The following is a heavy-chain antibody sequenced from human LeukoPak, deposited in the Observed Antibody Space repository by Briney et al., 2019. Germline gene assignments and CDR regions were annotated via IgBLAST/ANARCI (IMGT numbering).Heavy chain of an antibody. CDR3: VAFLIQHRDFQH. V-gene: IGHV4-59*03. CDR2: IYYNGIT. D-gene: IGHD3-3*02. Sequence: PSETLSLTCSVSVGSTTTYGSINNYFWSWVRQPPGKGLEWIADIYYNGITNYNPSLKSRVSISGDTSKNQFSLRLTSVTAADTALYYCVAFLIQHRDFQHWGQGILVTVSS. J-gene: IGHJ1*01. CDR1: VGSTTTYGSINNYF.